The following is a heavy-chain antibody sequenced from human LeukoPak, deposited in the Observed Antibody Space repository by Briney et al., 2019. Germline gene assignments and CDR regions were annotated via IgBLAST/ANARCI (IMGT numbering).Heavy chain of an antibody. V-gene: IGHV4-59*01. D-gene: IGHD7-27*01. CDR3: ARGFPDQKLGNDAFDI. CDR1: GGSISSYY. J-gene: IGHJ3*02. CDR2: IYYSGST. Sequence: PSETLSLTCTVSGGSISSYYRSWIRQPPGKGLEWIGDIYYSGSTNYNPSLKSRVTISVDTSKNQFSLKLSSVTAADTAVYYCARGFPDQKLGNDAFDIWGQGTMVTVSS.